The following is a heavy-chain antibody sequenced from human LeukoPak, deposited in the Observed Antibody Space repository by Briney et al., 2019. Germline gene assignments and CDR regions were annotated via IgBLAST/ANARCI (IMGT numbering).Heavy chain of an antibody. CDR3: AKGSSPYYYDSSNDY. CDR2: IRYDGSNK. J-gene: IGHJ4*02. CDR1: GFTFSSYG. Sequence: GGSLRLSCAASGFTFSSYGMHWVRQAPGKGLEWVAFIRYDGSNKYYADSVKGRFTVSRDNSKNTLYLQMNSLRAEDTAVYYCAKGSSPYYYDSSNDYWGQGTLVTVSS. D-gene: IGHD3-22*01. V-gene: IGHV3-30*02.